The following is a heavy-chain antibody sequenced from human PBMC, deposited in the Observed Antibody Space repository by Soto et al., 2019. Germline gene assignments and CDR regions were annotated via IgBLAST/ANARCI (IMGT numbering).Heavy chain of an antibody. CDR1: GGSISSSIYY. Sequence: QLQLQQSGPGVVKPSEPLFLTCTVSGGSISSSIYYWDWIRQPPGKGLEWIATTYYSGSTYYDPSLKSRVTTSVETAENQFLLKLGCVAAADAAVYYCARRYCWGSYCDYWGQGPVVTVSS. CDR3: ARRYCWGSYCDY. V-gene: IGHV4-39*01. D-gene: IGHD3-16*01. J-gene: IGHJ4*02. CDR2: TYYSGST.